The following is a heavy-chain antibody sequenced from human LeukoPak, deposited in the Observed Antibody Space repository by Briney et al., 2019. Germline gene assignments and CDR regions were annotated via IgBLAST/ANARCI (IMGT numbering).Heavy chain of an antibody. CDR3: ATAPVDYGIPSFDY. D-gene: IGHD4-17*01. Sequence: GASVKVSCKVSGYSLTELSMHWVRQAPGKGLEWMGGFDPEDGETIYAQKFQGRVTMTEDTSTDTAYMELSSLRSEDTAVYYCATAPVDYGIPSFDYWGQGTLVTVSS. J-gene: IGHJ4*02. V-gene: IGHV1-24*01. CDR2: FDPEDGET. CDR1: GYSLTELS.